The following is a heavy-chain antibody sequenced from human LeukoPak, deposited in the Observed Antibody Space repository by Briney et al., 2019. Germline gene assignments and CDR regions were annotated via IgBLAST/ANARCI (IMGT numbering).Heavy chain of an antibody. CDR3: ARHKRGWLHKAFDI. CDR2: IYYSGST. J-gene: IGHJ3*02. D-gene: IGHD5-24*01. Sequence: SETLSLTCTVSGGSISSYYWSWIRQPPGKGLEWIGYIYYSGSTNYNPSLKSRVTISVDTSKNQFSLKLSSVTAADTAVYYCARHKRGWLHKAFDIWGQGTMVTVSS. CDR1: GGSISSYY. V-gene: IGHV4-59*08.